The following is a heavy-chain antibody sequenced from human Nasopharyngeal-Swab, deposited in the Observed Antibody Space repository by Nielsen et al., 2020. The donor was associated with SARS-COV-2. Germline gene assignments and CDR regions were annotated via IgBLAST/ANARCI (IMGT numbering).Heavy chain of an antibody. V-gene: IGHV4-34*01. CDR3: ARGLSGIVPAPILGLGPYYSYYYMDV. J-gene: IGHJ6*03. CDR1: SGSFSEYN. CDR2: INHGGTT. D-gene: IGHD2-2*01. Sequence: SETLSLTCAVFSGSFSEYNWNWIRQPPGKGLEWIGEINHGGTTNYNPSLKSRVTVSVDTSMNQFSLELSSVTAADTAVYYCARGLSGIVPAPILGLGPYYSYYYMDVWGKGTTVTVSS.